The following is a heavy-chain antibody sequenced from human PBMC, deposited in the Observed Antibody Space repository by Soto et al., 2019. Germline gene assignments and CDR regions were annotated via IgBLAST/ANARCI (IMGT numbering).Heavy chain of an antibody. CDR2: ISAYNGNT. D-gene: IGHD6-6*01. J-gene: IGHJ6*03. CDR1: GYTFTSYG. V-gene: IGHV1-18*01. CDR3: ARWDSIPSWYYYMDV. Sequence: ASVKVSCKASGYTFTSYGISWVRQAPGQGLEWMGWISAYNGNTNYAQKLQGRVTMTTDTSTSTAYMELRSLRSDDTAVYYCARWDSIPSWYYYMDVWCKGTTVTVSS.